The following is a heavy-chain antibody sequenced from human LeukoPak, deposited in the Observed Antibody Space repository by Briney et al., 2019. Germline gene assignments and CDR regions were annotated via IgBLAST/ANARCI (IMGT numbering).Heavy chain of an antibody. CDR3: ARDGSGRVPEMSAPDY. CDR2: INSDGSST. Sequence: GGSLRLSCAASGFTFSSYWMHWVRQAPGKGLVWVSRINSDGSSTSYADSVKGRFTISRDNAKNSLFLQMNSLRAEDTAVYYCARDGSGRVPEMSAPDYWGQGTLVTVSS. V-gene: IGHV3-74*01. CDR1: GFTFSSYW. J-gene: IGHJ4*02. D-gene: IGHD3-10*01.